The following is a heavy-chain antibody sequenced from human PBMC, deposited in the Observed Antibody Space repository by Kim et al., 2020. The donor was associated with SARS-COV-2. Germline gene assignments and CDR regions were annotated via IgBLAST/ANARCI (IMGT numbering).Heavy chain of an antibody. CDR3: AKDWSGGHDAFDI. V-gene: IGHV3-9*01. Sequence: YADSVKGRFTISRDNAKNSLYLQMNSLRAEDTALYYCAKDWSGGHDAFDIWGQGTMVTVSS. J-gene: IGHJ3*02. D-gene: IGHD3-10*01.